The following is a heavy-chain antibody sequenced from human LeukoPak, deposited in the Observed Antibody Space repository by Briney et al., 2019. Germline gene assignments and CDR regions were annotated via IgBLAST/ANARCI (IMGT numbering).Heavy chain of an antibody. J-gene: IGHJ4*02. V-gene: IGHV3-48*03. CDR2: FSSSGTAM. D-gene: IGHD3-10*01. Sequence: GGSLRLSCAASGFTFSSYDMNWVRQAPGKGLEWVSYFSSSGTAMYYADSVKGRFTMSRDSAKNSLYLQMNSLRDEDTAVYYCARSVVRGVIALDYWGQGTLVTVSS. CDR1: GFTFSSYD. CDR3: ARSVVRGVIALDY.